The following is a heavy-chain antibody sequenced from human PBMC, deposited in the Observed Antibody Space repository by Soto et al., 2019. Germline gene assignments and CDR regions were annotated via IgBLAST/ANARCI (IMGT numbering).Heavy chain of an antibody. D-gene: IGHD3-22*01. J-gene: IGHJ4*02. CDR1: GYTFATSG. Sequence: QVKLVQSGTEVKKPGASMKVSCKASGYTFATSGISWVRQAPGQGLEWMGWISAYNGNTNYEQKLQERFTMTTDTSTSTAYLELRSRRSDDTAGYYCARAGHYYDSSGYANWGQGTLVTVSS. V-gene: IGHV1-18*01. CDR2: ISAYNGNT. CDR3: ARAGHYYDSSGYAN.